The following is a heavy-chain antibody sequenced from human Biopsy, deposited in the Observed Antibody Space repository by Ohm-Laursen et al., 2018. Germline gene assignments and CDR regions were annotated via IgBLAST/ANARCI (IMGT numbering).Heavy chain of an antibody. CDR2: ISYDGSGE. Sequence: SLRLSCAASGFTFTSYGMHWVRQAPGKGLEWVAVISYDGSGEYYADSLQGRFTISRDNPKNTVYLQMNSLRAEDTAVYFCARDEKRWDYSNYFSWYFDLWGRGTLVTVSS. CDR3: ARDEKRWDYSNYFSWYFDL. D-gene: IGHD4-11*01. CDR1: GFTFTSYG. J-gene: IGHJ2*01. V-gene: IGHV3-30*03.